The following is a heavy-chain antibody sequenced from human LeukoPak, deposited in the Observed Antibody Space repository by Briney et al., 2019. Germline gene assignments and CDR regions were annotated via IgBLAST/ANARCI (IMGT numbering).Heavy chain of an antibody. V-gene: IGHV4-4*07. J-gene: IGHJ4*02. CDR3: ARENSGSYRQFDY. Sequence: SETLSLTCTVSGGSISSYYWTWIRQPAGKGLEWIGRIYPSGSTNYNPSLKSRVTMSVDTSKNQFSLKLNSVTAADTAAYYCARENSGSYRQFDYWDQGTLVTVSS. D-gene: IGHD1-26*01. CDR1: GGSISSYY. CDR2: IYPSGST.